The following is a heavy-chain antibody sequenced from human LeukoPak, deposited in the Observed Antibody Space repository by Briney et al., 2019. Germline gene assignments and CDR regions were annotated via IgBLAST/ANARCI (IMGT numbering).Heavy chain of an antibody. V-gene: IGHV3-30*04. D-gene: IGHD3-22*01. CDR1: GFTFSSYA. CDR2: ISYDGSNK. J-gene: IGHJ4*02. CDR3: ARERGYYDSSGYYDGGFDY. Sequence: PGGSLRLSCAASGFTFSSYAMHWVRQAPGKGLEWVAVISYDGSNKYYADSVKRRFTISRDDSKNSLYLQMNSLRAEDTAVYYCARERGYYDSSGYYDGGFDYWGQGTLVTVSS.